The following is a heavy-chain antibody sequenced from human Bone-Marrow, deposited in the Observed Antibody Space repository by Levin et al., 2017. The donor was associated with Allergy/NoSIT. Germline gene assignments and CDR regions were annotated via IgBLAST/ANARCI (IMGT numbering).Heavy chain of an antibody. V-gene: IGHV3-72*01. Sequence: RGESLKISCAASGFTFSDHYMDWVRQAPGKGLEWVGRTRNKANSYTTEYAASVKGRFTISRDDSKNSLYLQMNSLKTEDTAVYYCAREDNRYCSSTSCYTGGAFDIWGQGTMVTVSS. D-gene: IGHD2-2*02. J-gene: IGHJ3*02. CDR1: GFTFSDHY. CDR3: AREDNRYCSSTSCYTGGAFDI. CDR2: TRNKANSYTT.